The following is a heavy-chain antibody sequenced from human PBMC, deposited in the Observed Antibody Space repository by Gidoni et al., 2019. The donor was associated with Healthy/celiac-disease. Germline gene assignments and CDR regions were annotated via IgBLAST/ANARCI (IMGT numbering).Heavy chain of an antibody. CDR2: ISSSSSYI. V-gene: IGHV3-21*01. J-gene: IGHJ5*02. CDR1: GFTYSRYS. D-gene: IGHD3-10*01. CDR3: ARDHRGDPVRGDWFDP. Sequence: VQLVESGGGLVKPGGSLRLSCAASGFTYSRYSMNWVRQAPGKGLEWVSSISSSSSYIYYADSVKGRFTIYRDNDKNSLYLQMNSLRAEDTAVYYCARDHRGDPVRGDWFDPWGQGTLVTVSS.